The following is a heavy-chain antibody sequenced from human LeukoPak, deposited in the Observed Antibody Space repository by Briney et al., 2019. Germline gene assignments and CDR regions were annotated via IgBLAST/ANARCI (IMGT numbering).Heavy chain of an antibody. J-gene: IGHJ6*02. CDR1: GYTFTSYY. CDR2: IIPILGIA. D-gene: IGHD5-18*01. V-gene: IGHV1-69*02. Sequence: ASVKVSCKASGYTFTSYYMHWVRQAPGQGLEWMGRIIPILGIANYAQKFQGRVTITADKSTSTAYMELSSLRSEDTAVYYCARGADTAMVNYYYYGMDVWGQGTTVTVSS. CDR3: ARGADTAMVNYYYYGMDV.